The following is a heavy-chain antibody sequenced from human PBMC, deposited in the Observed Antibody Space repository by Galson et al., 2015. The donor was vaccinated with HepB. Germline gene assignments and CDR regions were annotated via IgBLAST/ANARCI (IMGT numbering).Heavy chain of an antibody. Sequence: SLRLSCAASGFTFSSYAMSWVRQAPGKGLEWVSAISGSGGSTYYADSVKGRFTISRDNSKNTLYLQMNSLRAEDTAVYYCASSGTIFFDFNAFDIWGQGTMVTVSS. CDR2: ISGSGGST. V-gene: IGHV3-23*01. D-gene: IGHD3-9*01. CDR1: GFTFSSYA. CDR3: ASSGTIFFDFNAFDI. J-gene: IGHJ3*02.